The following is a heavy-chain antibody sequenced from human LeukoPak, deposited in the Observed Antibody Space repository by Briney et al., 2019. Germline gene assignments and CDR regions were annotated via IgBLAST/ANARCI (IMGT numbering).Heavy chain of an antibody. CDR2: ISGSGGST. CDR3: AKDGYYDSSGYYSGYFDY. CDR1: GVTFSSYA. J-gene: IGHJ4*02. V-gene: IGHV3-23*01. D-gene: IGHD3-22*01. Sequence: GGSLRLSCAASGVTFSSYAMSWVRQAPGKGLEWVAAISGSGGSTYYADSVKGRFTISRDNSKNTLYLQMNRLRAEDMALYYCAKDGYYDSSGYYSGYFDYWGQGTLVTVSS.